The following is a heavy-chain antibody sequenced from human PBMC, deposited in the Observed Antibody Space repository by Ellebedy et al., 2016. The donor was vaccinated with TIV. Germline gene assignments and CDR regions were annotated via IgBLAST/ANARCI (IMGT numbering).Heavy chain of an antibody. Sequence: GGSLRLSCAASGFTFRNFAMTWVRQAPGKGLEWVSSISSSGVSTDYADSVRGRVTISRDNSKHTLYLQMNSLRAGDKAVYYCAKLDSSGYYYGRFDYWGQGTLVTVSS. D-gene: IGHD3-22*01. CDR1: GFTFRNFA. CDR2: ISSSGVST. J-gene: IGHJ4*02. V-gene: IGHV3-23*01. CDR3: AKLDSSGYYYGRFDY.